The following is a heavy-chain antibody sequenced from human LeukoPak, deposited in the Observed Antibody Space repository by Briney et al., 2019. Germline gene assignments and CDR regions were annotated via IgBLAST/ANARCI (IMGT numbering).Heavy chain of an antibody. CDR1: GFTFDDYA. V-gene: IGHV3-43D*03. CDR3: ARAGDNFFGLPAFDY. CDR2: ISWDGDST. D-gene: IGHD2-2*01. Sequence: GGSLRLSCAASGFTFDDYAMFWVRHAPGKGLEWVSLISWDGDSTYYADSVKGRFTISRDNAKNSLYLQMNSLRAEDTAVYYCARAGDNFFGLPAFDYWGQGTLVTVSS. J-gene: IGHJ4*02.